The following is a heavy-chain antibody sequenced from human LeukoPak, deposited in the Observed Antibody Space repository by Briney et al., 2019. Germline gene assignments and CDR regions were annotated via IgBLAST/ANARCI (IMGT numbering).Heavy chain of an antibody. D-gene: IGHD3-3*01. V-gene: IGHV1-24*01. J-gene: IGHJ6*02. CDR1: GYTLTELS. CDR3: ATGEGDFSPYGMDV. CDR2: FDPEDGET. Sequence: VASVKVSCKVSGYTLTELSMHWVRQAPGKGLEWMGGFDPEDGETIYAQKFQGRVTMTEDTSTDTAYMELSSLRSEDMAVYYCATGEGDFSPYGMDVWGQGTTVTVSS.